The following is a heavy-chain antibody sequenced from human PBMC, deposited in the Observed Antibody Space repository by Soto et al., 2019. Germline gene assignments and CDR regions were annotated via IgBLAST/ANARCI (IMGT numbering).Heavy chain of an antibody. Sequence: ASVKVSCKASGYTFTSYAMHWVRQAPGQRLGWMGWINAGNGNTKYSQKFQGRVTISRDTSVSTAYMELSSLRSDDTAIYYCARAGAASYYYYGLDVWGQGTTVTVSS. D-gene: IGHD3-10*01. CDR1: GYTFTSYA. J-gene: IGHJ6*02. CDR3: ARAGAASYYYYGLDV. V-gene: IGHV1-3*01. CDR2: INAGNGNT.